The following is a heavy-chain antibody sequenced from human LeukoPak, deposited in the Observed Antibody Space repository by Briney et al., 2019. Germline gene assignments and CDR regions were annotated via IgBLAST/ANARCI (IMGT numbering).Heavy chain of an antibody. CDR1: GGSFSGYY. D-gene: IGHD7-27*01. CDR2: INHSGST. Sequence: SETLSLTCAVYGGSFSGYYWSWIRQPPGKGLEWIGEINHSGSTNYNPSLKSRVTISVDTSKNQFSLKLSSVTAADTAVYYCARGREAGEREFDPWGRGTLVTVSS. V-gene: IGHV4-34*01. J-gene: IGHJ5*02. CDR3: ARGREAGEREFDP.